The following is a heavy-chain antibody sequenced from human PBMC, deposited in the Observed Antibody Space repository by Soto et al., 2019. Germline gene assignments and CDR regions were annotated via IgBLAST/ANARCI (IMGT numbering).Heavy chain of an antibody. J-gene: IGHJ6*02. D-gene: IGHD3-10*01. CDR2: ISSSSSYT. CDR1: GFTFSDYY. CDR3: ARVPYYYTSGTDYGMDV. V-gene: IGHV3-11*06. Sequence: QVQLVESGGGLVKPGGSLRLSCAASGFTFSDYYMSWIRQAPGKGLEWLSYISSSSSYTNYADSGEGRFTISRDNARNSLYRQMNSLRAEDTAVYYGARVPYYYTSGTDYGMDVWGQGTTVTVSS.